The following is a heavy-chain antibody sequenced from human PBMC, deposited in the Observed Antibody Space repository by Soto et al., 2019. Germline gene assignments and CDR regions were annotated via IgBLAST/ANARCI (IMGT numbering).Heavy chain of an antibody. D-gene: IGHD6-13*01. J-gene: IGHJ4*02. CDR1: GFTFSSYA. CDR3: AKEGYSSSWYQYFDY. Sequence: GGSLRLSCAASGFTFSSYAMGWVRQAPGKGLEWVSVISGSGGSTYYAGSVKGRFTTSRDNSKNTLFLQMNTLRAEDTAVYFCAKEGYSSSWYQYFDYWGQGTLVTVSS. V-gene: IGHV3-23*01. CDR2: ISGSGGST.